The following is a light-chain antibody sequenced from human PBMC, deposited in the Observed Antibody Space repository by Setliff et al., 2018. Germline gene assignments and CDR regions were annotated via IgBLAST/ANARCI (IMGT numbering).Light chain of an antibody. CDR1: SNDVWGHNY. CDR3: NAYTSGTTYV. V-gene: IGLV2-8*01. Sequence: QSALTQPPSASGSPGQSVTISCTGTSNDVWGHNYVSWYQQHPGKAPQLIIYDVPKRPSGVPDRFSGSKSGNTASLTVSGLQAEDEADYYCNAYTSGTTYVFGTGTKV. CDR2: DVP. J-gene: IGLJ1*01.